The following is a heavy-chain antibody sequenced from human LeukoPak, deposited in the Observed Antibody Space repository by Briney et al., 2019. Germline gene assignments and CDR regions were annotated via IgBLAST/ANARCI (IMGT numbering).Heavy chain of an antibody. CDR1: GGSFSGYY. CDR3: ASQRQYYDILTGYYPGGWFDP. J-gene: IGHJ5*02. D-gene: IGHD3-9*01. V-gene: IGHV4-34*01. Sequence: SETLSLTCAVYGGSFSGYYWSWIRQPPGKGLEWIGKINHSGSTNYNPSLKSRVTISVDTSKNQFSLKLSSVTAADTAVYYCASQRQYYDILTGYYPGGWFDPWGQGTLVTVSS. CDR2: INHSGST.